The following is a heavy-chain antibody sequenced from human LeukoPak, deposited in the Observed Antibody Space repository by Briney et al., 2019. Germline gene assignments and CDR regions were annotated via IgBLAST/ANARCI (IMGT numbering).Heavy chain of an antibody. J-gene: IGHJ4*02. CDR2: IYPGNSDT. V-gene: IGHV5-51*01. D-gene: IGHD6-13*01. CDR3: ARHSSSWYFDY. Sequence: GESLKISCEGSGYSFTSYWIGWVRQMPGKGLEWMGTIYPGNSDTRYSPSFQGQVTISADKSISAAYLQWSSLRVSDTAMYYCARHSSSWYFDYWGQGTLVTVSS. CDR1: GYSFTSYW.